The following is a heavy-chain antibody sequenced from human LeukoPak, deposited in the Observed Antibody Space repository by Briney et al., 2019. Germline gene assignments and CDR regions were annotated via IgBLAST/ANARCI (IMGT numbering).Heavy chain of an antibody. Sequence: AGGSLRLSWAASGFPLSSNWMTWVGQVQGRGPEWVANVNRDGSETYYLDSVKGRFTISKDNAKNSLYLQMNSLRAEDTALYHCARNNGMDVWGQGTTVIVSS. J-gene: IGHJ6*02. CDR3: ARNNGMDV. CDR1: GFPLSSNW. V-gene: IGHV3-7*03. CDR2: VNRDGSET.